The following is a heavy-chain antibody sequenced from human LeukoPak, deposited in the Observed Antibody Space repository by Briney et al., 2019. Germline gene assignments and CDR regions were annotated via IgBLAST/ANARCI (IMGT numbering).Heavy chain of an antibody. J-gene: IGHJ4*02. V-gene: IGHV3-23*01. D-gene: IGHD6-19*01. CDR3: AKDNRPLDGGWYYFDY. CDR2: ISGSGGST. Sequence: GGSLRLSCAASGFTFSSYAMSWVRQAPGKGLEWVSAISGSGGSTYYADSVKGRFTIPRDNSKNTLYLRMNSLRAEDTAVYYCAKDNRPLDGGWYYFDYWGQGTLVTVSS. CDR1: GFTFSSYA.